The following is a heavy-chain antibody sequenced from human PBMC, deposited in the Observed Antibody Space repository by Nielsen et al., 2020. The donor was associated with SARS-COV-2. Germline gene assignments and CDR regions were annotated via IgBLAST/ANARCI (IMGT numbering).Heavy chain of an antibody. CDR2: INWNGGST. J-gene: IGHJ6*02. Sequence: GGSLRLSCAASGFTFDDYGMSWVRQAPGKGLEWVSGINWNGGSTGYADSVKGRFTISRDNSKNTLYLQMNSLRAEDTAVYYCAKEMNTDTAMDDYYYYYGMDVWGQGTTVTVSS. CDR3: AKEMNTDTAMDDYYYYYGMDV. V-gene: IGHV3-20*04. CDR1: GFTFDDYG. D-gene: IGHD5-18*01.